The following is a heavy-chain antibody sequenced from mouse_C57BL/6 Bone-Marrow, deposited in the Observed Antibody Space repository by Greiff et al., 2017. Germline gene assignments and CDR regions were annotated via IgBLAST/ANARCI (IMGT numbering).Heavy chain of an antibody. J-gene: IGHJ1*03. CDR1: GYTFTDYY. CDR3: ARTLLLRYWYFDV. CDR2: INPYNGGT. V-gene: IGHV1-19*01. Sequence: EVQLQQSGPVLVKPGASVKMSCKASGYTFTDYYMNWVKQSHGKSLEWIGVINPYNGGTSYNQKFKGKATLTVDKSSSTAYMELHSLTSEDSAVYYCARTLLLRYWYFDVWGTGTTVTVSS. D-gene: IGHD1-1*01.